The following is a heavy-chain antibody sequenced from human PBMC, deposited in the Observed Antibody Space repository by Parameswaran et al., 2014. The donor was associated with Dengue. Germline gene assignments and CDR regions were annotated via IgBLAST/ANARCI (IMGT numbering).Heavy chain of an antibody. J-gene: IGHJ5*01. Sequence: PGKGLEWIGSIFYSGSTYYNPSLKSRLTISVDTSKNQFSLKLSSVTAADTAMFYCARQEKNWFDSWGQGTLVTVSS. CDR3: ARQEKNWFDS. V-gene: IGHV4-39*01. CDR2: IFYSGST.